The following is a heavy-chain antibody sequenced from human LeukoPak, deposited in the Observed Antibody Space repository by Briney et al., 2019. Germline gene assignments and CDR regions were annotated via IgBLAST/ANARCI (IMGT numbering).Heavy chain of an antibody. CDR1: GGSISSYY. Sequence: SETLSLTCTVSGGSISSYYWSWIRQPPGKGLEWIGYISYSGSTNHNPSLRSRVTMSVDTSKNQFSLKLSSVTAADTTVYYCARHGIVGATTHYFGMDVWGQGTTVSVSS. CDR2: ISYSGST. CDR3: ARHGIVGATTHYFGMDV. D-gene: IGHD1-26*01. V-gene: IGHV4-59*08. J-gene: IGHJ6*02.